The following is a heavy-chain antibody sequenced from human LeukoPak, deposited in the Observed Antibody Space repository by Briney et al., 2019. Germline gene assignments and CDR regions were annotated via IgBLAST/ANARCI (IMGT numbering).Heavy chain of an antibody. J-gene: IGHJ4*02. CDR1: GFTFSSYA. V-gene: IGHV3-30*04. Sequence: PGGSLRLSCAASGFTFSSYAMHWVRQAPGKGLEWVAVISYDGSNKYYADSVKGRFTISRDNSKNTLYLQMNSLRAEDTAVYYCARDRGWFGELLFSFDYWGQGTLVTVSS. D-gene: IGHD3-10*01. CDR2: ISYDGSNK. CDR3: ARDRGWFGELLFSFDY.